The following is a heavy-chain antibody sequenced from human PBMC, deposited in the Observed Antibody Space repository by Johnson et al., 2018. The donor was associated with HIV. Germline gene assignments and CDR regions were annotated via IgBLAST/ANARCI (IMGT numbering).Heavy chain of an antibody. CDR1: GFTFSDFY. Sequence: QVQLVESGGGLVKPGGSLRLSCAASGFTFSDFYMSWIRQAPGKGLEWVSAISGSGGSTYYADSVKGRFTISRDNAKNSLYLQMNSLRAEDTALYYCARGVGATTVAACDIWGQGTMVTVSS. V-gene: IGHV3-11*01. J-gene: IGHJ3*02. D-gene: IGHD1-26*01. CDR3: ARGVGATTVAACDI. CDR2: ISGSGGST.